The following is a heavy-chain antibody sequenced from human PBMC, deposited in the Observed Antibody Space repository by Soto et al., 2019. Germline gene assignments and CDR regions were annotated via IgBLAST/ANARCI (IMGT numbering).Heavy chain of an antibody. V-gene: IGHV3-23*01. CDR3: AKPLLQQTNSWHGMFDS. D-gene: IGHD1-1*01. Sequence: GGSLRLSCEASEFSFNSYAMTWVRQAPGKGLEWVSSISNNGDTTYYADSVKGRFTISRDNSKNTLSLHMSSLGAEDTAIYYCAKPLLQQTNSWHGMFDSWGQGTLVTVSS. J-gene: IGHJ4*02. CDR2: ISNNGDTT. CDR1: EFSFNSYA.